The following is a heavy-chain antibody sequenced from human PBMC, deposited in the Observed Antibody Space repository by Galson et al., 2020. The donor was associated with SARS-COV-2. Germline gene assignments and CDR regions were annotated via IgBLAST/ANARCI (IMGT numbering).Heavy chain of an antibody. CDR3: ARSSSSWYRHFDD. V-gene: IGHV4-61*01. J-gene: IGHJ4*02. CDR1: GGSVSSGSYY. Sequence: SETLSLTCTVSGGSVSSGSYYWSWIRQPPGKGLEWIGYIYYSGSTNYNPSLKSRVTISVDTSKNQFSLKLSSVTAADTAVYYCARSSSSWYRHFDDWGQGTLVTVSS. CDR2: IYYSGST. D-gene: IGHD6-13*01.